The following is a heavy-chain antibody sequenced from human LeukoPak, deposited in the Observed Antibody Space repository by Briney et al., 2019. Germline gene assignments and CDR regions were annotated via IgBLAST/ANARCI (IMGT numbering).Heavy chain of an antibody. Sequence: GASVKVSCXASGGTFSSYAISWVRQAPGQGLEWMGGIIPIFGTANYAQKFQGRVTITADESTSTAYMELSSLRSEDTAVYYCARIYCSSTSCPPFDYWGQGTLVTVSS. D-gene: IGHD2-2*01. CDR1: GGTFSSYA. V-gene: IGHV1-69*13. J-gene: IGHJ4*02. CDR2: IIPIFGTA. CDR3: ARIYCSSTSCPPFDY.